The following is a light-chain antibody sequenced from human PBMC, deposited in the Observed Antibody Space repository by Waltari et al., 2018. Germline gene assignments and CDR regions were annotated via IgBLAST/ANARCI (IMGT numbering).Light chain of an antibody. V-gene: IGLV3-1*01. Sequence: SYEVTQPPSVSVSPRQRATITCSGEKLGSKYVSWYQKKSGQSPVLVISRDDKRPSGIPGRFSGSNSGNTPTLTISGTQPMDESDYYCQAWDSSAFVFGAGTKVTVL. J-gene: IGLJ1*01. CDR2: RDD. CDR3: QAWDSSAFV. CDR1: KLGSKY.